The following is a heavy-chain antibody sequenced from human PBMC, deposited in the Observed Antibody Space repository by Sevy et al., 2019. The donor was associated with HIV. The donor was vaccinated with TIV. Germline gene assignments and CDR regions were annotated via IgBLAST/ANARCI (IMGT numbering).Heavy chain of an antibody. V-gene: IGHV4-38-2*01. J-gene: IGHJ6*02. D-gene: IGHD3-22*01. CDR1: GYSISSGYY. Sequence: SETLSLTCAVSGYSISSGYYWGWIRQPPGKGLEWIGSIYHSGSTYYNPSLKSRVTISVDTSKNQFSLKLSSVTAADTAVYYCARAGSGYYYYYYYGMDVWGQGITVTVSS. CDR2: IYHSGST. CDR3: ARAGSGYYYYYYYGMDV.